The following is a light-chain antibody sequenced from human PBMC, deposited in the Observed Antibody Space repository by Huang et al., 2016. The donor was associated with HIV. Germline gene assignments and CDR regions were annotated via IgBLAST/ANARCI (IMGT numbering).Light chain of an antibody. CDR3: QERSNWPRLT. Sequence: EVVLTQSPGTLSLFPGQRATLSCRASDNVHSDIAWYQQKPGQAPRLLIYDASIRATGVPARFSGSGSGTDFTLTISSLDPEDFAVYYCQERSNWPRLTFGGGTKVEIK. CDR1: DNVHSD. J-gene: IGKJ4*01. V-gene: IGKV3-11*01. CDR2: DAS.